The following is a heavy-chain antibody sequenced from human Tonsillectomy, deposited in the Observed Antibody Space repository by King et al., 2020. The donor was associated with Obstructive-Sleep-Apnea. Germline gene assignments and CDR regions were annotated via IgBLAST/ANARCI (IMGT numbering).Heavy chain of an antibody. Sequence: VQLVESGGGLVQPGGSLRLSCAASGFTFSSYAMSWVRQAPGKGLEWVSAISGSGGSTYYADSVKGRFTISRENSKNTLYLQMNSLIAEDTAEYDCAKDPGGNYDILTGYSTTSYFDYWGQGTLVTVSS. J-gene: IGHJ4*02. V-gene: IGHV3-23*04. CDR1: GFTFSSYA. CDR3: AKDPGGNYDILTGYSTTSYFDY. CDR2: ISGSGGST. D-gene: IGHD3-9*01.